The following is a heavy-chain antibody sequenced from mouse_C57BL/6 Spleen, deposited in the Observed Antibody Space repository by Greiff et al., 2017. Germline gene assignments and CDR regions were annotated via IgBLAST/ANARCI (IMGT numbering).Heavy chain of an antibody. V-gene: IGHV1-59*01. CDR3: ARKVYYGSSGYFDV. Sequence: QVQLQQPGAELVRPGTSVKLSCKASGYTFTSYWMHWVKQRPGQGLEWIGVIDPSDSYTNYNQKFKGKATLTVDTSSSTAYMQLSSLTSEDSAVYYCARKVYYGSSGYFDVWGTGTTVTVSS. J-gene: IGHJ1*03. CDR1: GYTFTSYW. D-gene: IGHD1-1*01. CDR2: IDPSDSYT.